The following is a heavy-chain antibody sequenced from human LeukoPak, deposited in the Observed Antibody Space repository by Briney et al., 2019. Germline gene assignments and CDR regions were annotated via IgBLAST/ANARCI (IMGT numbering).Heavy chain of an antibody. D-gene: IGHD2-15*01. V-gene: IGHV4-59*11. CDR1: GGSISSHY. CDR2: ISNSGST. Sequence: SETLSFTCTVSGGSISSHYWTWIRQSPVKGLEWIGDISNSGSTSYNPSLKSRVTISIDTSKNQFSLKLSSVTAADTAVYYCGRDALVGYFSYYYMDVWGKGTTVTVSS. CDR3: GRDALVGYFSYYYMDV. J-gene: IGHJ6*03.